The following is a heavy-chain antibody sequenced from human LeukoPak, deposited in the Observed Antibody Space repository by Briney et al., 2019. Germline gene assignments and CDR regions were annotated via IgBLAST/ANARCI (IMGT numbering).Heavy chain of an antibody. CDR3: AKVRGITMVRGVDY. Sequence: GGSLRLSCAASGFTFSSYAMSWVRQAPGKGLEWVSAISGSGGNTYYADSVKGRFTISRDNSKNTLYLQMDSLRAEDTAVYYCAKVRGITMVRGVDYWGQGTLVTVSS. D-gene: IGHD3-10*01. V-gene: IGHV3-23*01. J-gene: IGHJ4*02. CDR1: GFTFSSYA. CDR2: ISGSGGNT.